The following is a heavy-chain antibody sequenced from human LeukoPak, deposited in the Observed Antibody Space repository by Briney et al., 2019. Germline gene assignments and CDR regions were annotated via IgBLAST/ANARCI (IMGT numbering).Heavy chain of an antibody. Sequence: GGSLRLSCAASGFTFSSYSMNWVRQAPGKGLEWVAVISYDGNEQYYADSVKGRFSVSRDDSGSTMYLQMNSLRTEDTATYYCARDGTIYGILPHLDYWGQGTLVTVAP. CDR2: ISYDGNEQ. CDR1: GFTFSSYS. V-gene: IGHV3-30*03. D-gene: IGHD3-3*01. J-gene: IGHJ4*02. CDR3: ARDGTIYGILPHLDY.